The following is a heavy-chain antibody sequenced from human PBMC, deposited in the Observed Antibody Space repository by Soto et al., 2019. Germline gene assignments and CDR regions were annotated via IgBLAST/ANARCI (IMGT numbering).Heavy chain of an antibody. CDR1: GYTLTSYA. CDR3: ARYGDYGWFDP. D-gene: IGHD4-17*01. J-gene: IGHJ5*02. Sequence: ASVKVSCKASGYTLTSYAMHWVRQAPGQRLEWMGWINAGNGNTKYSQTFQGRVTITRDTSASTAYMELSSLRSEDTAVYYCARYGDYGWFDPWGQGTLVTVSS. CDR2: INAGNGNT. V-gene: IGHV1-3*01.